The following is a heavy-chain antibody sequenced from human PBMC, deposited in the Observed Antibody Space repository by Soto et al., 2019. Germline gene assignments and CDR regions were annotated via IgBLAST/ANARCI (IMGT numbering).Heavy chain of an antibody. CDR1: GGTFSSYA. CDR3: ARDEAGPITVDDYYYGMDV. D-gene: IGHD4-4*01. CDR2: IIPIFGTA. V-gene: IGHV1-69*13. Sequence: ASVKVSCKASGGTFSSYAISWVRQAPGQGLEWMGGIIPIFGTANYAQKFQGRVTITADESTSTAYMELSSLRSEDTAVYYCARDEAGPITVDDYYYGMDVWGQGTTVTVSS. J-gene: IGHJ6*02.